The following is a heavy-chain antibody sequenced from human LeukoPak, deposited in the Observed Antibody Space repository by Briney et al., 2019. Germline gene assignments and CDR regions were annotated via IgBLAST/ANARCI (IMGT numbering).Heavy chain of an antibody. CDR3: ARDVGGSLDY. CDR2: IKGDESAK. CDR1: GFTFSTYW. V-gene: IGHV3-7*01. J-gene: IGHJ4*02. Sequence: GGSLRLSCAASGFTFSTYWMAWVRQAPGKGLEWVANIKGDESAKHQADSVKGRFAIFRDNAQRSVYLQMSSLRGEDTAVYYCARDVGGSLDYWGQGTLVTVSS. D-gene: IGHD1-26*01.